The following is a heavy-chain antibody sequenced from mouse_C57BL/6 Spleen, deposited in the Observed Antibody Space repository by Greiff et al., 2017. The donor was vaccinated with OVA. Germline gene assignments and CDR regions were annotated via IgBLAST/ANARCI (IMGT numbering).Heavy chain of an antibody. CDR2: IHPNSGST. CDR1: GYTFTSYW. V-gene: IGHV1-64*01. CDR3: ARSSTVVAYDD. Sequence: QVQLQQPGAELVKPGASVKLSCKASGYTFTSYWMHWVKQRPGQGLEWIGMIHPNSGSTNYNEKFKSKATLTVDKSSSTDYMQLSSLTSEDSAGYDCARSSTVVAYDDWGQGTTLTVSS. D-gene: IGHD1-1*01. J-gene: IGHJ2*01.